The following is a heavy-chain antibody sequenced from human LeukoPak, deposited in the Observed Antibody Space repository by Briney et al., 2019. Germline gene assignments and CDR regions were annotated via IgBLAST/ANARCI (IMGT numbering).Heavy chain of an antibody. CDR2: IYTSGST. V-gene: IGHV4-61*02. J-gene: IGHJ3*02. CDR1: GGSISSGSYY. Sequence: SETLSLTCTVSGGSISSGSYYWRWIRQPAGEGLEWIGRIYTSGSTNYNPSLKSRVTISVDTSKNQFSLKLSSVTAADTAVYYCAREGFNREIDIWGQGTMVTVSS. D-gene: IGHD1-26*01. CDR3: AREGFNREIDI.